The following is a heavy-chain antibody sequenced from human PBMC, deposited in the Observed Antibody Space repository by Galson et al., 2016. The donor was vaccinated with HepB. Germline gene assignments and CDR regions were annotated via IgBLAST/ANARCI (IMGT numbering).Heavy chain of an antibody. CDR1: GFTFSSFW. CDR3: ARTPPPSGSYYYYYYMDV. CDR2: INQDGSDK. D-gene: IGHD3-10*01. Sequence: SLRLSCAASGFTFSSFWMSWVRQTPGKGLEWVATINQDGSDKYYVDSVKGRFTISRDNAKNSLYLQMNSLRAEDTAVYYCARTPPPSGSYYYYYYMDVWGKGTTVTVSS. V-gene: IGHV3-7*01. J-gene: IGHJ6*03.